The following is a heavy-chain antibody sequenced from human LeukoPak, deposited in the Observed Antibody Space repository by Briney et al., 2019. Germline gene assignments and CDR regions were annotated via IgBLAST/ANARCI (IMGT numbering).Heavy chain of an antibody. J-gene: IGHJ4*02. CDR1: GYSISSGYY. D-gene: IGHD1-1*01. Sequence: SETLSLTCTVSGYSISSGYYWGWIRQPPGKGLEWIGSIYHSGSTYYNPSLKSRVTISVDTSKNQFSLKLSSVTAADTAVYYCARVPRDPHAYYFDYWGQGTLVTVSS. CDR3: ARVPRDPHAYYFDY. V-gene: IGHV4-38-2*02. CDR2: IYHSGST.